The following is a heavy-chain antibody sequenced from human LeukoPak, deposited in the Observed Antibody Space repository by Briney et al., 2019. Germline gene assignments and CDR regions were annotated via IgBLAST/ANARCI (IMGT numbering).Heavy chain of an antibody. V-gene: IGHV1-2*02. CDR3: ARSPHILTGENFDF. CDR2: INPNSGGT. CDR1: GYTFTDYY. D-gene: IGHD3-9*01. J-gene: IGHJ4*02. Sequence: ASLKVSCKASGYTFTDYYIHWVRQAPGQRLEWMGWINPNSGGTNYAQKFYVRVTMTRDTSITTAYMELSRLRSDDTAVFYCARSPHILTGENFDFWGQGTLVTVSS.